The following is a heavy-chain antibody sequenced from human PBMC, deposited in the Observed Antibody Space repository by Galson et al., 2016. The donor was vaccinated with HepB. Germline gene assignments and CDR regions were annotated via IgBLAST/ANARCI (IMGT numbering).Heavy chain of an antibody. J-gene: IGHJ3*02. CDR2: MNPNSGNT. V-gene: IGHV1-8*01. Sequence: VKVSCKASGYTFTSYDINWVRQATGQGLEWMGWMNPNSGNTGYAQKFQGRVTMTRNTSISTAYMELSSLRSEDTAVYYCARVYSSSVYYRDIDAFDIWGQWTMVTVSS. D-gene: IGHD6-13*01. CDR3: ARVYSSSVYYRDIDAFDI. CDR1: GYTFTSYD.